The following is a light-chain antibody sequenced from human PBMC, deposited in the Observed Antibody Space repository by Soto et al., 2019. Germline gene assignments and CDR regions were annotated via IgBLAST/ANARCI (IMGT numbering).Light chain of an antibody. Sequence: EIVMTQSPATLSVSPGERATLSCRASQSVSRYLAWYQQKPGQAPSLLIYAASTRATGIPARFSGSGSGTEFTLSISSLQSEDFAVYYCQQYNNWPYTFGQGTKLEIK. J-gene: IGKJ2*01. V-gene: IGKV3-15*01. CDR1: QSVSRY. CDR3: QQYNNWPYT. CDR2: AAS.